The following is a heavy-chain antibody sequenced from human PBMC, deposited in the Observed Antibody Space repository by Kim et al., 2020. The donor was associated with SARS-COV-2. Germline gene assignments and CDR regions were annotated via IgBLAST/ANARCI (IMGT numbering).Heavy chain of an antibody. D-gene: IGHD1-1*01. CDR3: TRVPGTTLAFWVAFD. CDR2: IRSKANGYAT. Sequence: GGSLRLSCGASGFTFSDSAMHWVRRASGKGLEWVGRIRSKANGYATAYTAPVRGRFTISRDDSRNTAYLQMNSLKTEDTAVYYCTRVPGTTLAFWVAFD. J-gene: IGHJ3*02. CDR1: GFTFSDSA. V-gene: IGHV3-73*01.